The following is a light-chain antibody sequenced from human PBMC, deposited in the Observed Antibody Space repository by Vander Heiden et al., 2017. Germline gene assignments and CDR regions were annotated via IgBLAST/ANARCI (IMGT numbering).Light chain of an antibody. CDR1: SSNIGSNT. J-gene: IGLJ3*02. CDR3: AAWDDSLNVWV. V-gene: IGLV1-44*01. Sequence: QSVLTQPPSASGTPGQRVTLSCSGSSSNIGSNTVTWYQQLPGTAPKLLIYSNNQRPSGVPDRFSGSKSDTSASLAVSGLQSEDEADYYCAAWDDSLNVWVFGGGTELTVL. CDR2: SNN.